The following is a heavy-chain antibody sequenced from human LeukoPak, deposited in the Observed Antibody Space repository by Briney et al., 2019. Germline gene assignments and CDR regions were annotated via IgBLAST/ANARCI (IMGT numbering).Heavy chain of an antibody. V-gene: IGHV3-21*01. CDR3: AREDGYSYFFDY. Sequence: GGSLRLSCAASGFTFSSYSMNWVRQAPGKGLEWVSSISSSSSYIYYADSVKGRFTISRDNAKNSLYLQMNSLRAEDTAVYYCAREDGYSYFFDYWGQGTLVTVSS. J-gene: IGHJ4*02. CDR1: GFTFSSYS. D-gene: IGHD5-18*01. CDR2: ISSSSSYI.